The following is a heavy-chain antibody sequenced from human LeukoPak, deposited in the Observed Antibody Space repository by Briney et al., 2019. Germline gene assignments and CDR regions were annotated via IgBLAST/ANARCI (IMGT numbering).Heavy chain of an antibody. CDR2: ISAYNGNI. J-gene: IGHJ5*02. CDR1: GYTFTSHG. D-gene: IGHD3-10*01. V-gene: IGHV1-18*01. CDR3: ARDMVVVLLWVGESSDSKDKWVDP. Sequence: GASVKVSCKASGYTFTSHGISWVRQAPGQGLEWMGWISAYNGNIKYSEKFEDRVILTTDTSTSTAYMEQRNLRSDDTAMYYCARDMVVVLLWVGESSDSKDKWVDPWGQGTLVTVSS.